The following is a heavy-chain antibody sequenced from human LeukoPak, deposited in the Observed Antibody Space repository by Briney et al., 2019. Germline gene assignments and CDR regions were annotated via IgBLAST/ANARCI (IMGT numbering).Heavy chain of an antibody. CDR1: GFTFSSYS. Sequence: GGSLRLSCAASGFTFSSYSMNWVRQAPGKGLEWVSSISSSSYIYYSDSVKGRFTISRDNAKNSLYLQMNSLRAEDTAVYYCARDLSPDVEMATIGYDYWGQGNLVTVSS. J-gene: IGHJ4*02. CDR3: ARDLSPDVEMATIGYDY. CDR2: ISSSSYI. D-gene: IGHD5-24*01. V-gene: IGHV3-21*01.